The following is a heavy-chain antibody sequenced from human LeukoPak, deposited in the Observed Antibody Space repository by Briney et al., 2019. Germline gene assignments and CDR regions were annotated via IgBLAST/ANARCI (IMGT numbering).Heavy chain of an antibody. CDR1: GGTFSSYA. Sequence: ASVKVSCKASGGTFSSYAISWVRQAPGQGLEWMGRIIPILGIANYAQKFQGRVTITADKSTSTAYMELSSLRSEDTAVYYCARVKYSSGWDYWGQGTLVTVSS. D-gene: IGHD6-19*01. CDR2: IIPILGIA. CDR3: ARVKYSSGWDY. V-gene: IGHV1-69*04. J-gene: IGHJ4*02.